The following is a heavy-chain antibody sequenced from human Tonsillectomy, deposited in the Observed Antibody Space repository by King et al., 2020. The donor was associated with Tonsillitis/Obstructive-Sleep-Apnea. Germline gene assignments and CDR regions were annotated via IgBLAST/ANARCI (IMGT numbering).Heavy chain of an antibody. V-gene: IGHV1-2*02. J-gene: IGHJ3*02. D-gene: IGHD6-19*01. Sequence: VQLVESGAEVMKPGASLKVSCKASGYTFTGYYMHWVRQAPGQGLEWMGSINPNSGGTNYAQKFQGRVTMTRDTSISTAYMELSRLRSDDTAVYYCARDRNNYGSGWADAFDIWGQGTMVTVSS. CDR2: INPNSGGT. CDR3: ARDRNNYGSGWADAFDI. CDR1: GYTFTGYY.